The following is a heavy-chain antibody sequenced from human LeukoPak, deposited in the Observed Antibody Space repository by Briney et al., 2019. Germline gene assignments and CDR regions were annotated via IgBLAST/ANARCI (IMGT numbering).Heavy chain of an antibody. J-gene: IGHJ4*02. Sequence: SETLSLTCTVSGVSISSSSYYWGWIRQPPGKGLEWIGSIYYSGSTYYNPSLKSRVTISVDTSKNQFSLKLSSVTAADTAVYYCASGSAFDYWGQGTLVTVSS. CDR2: IYYSGST. CDR3: ASGSAFDY. D-gene: IGHD1-26*01. V-gene: IGHV4-39*01. CDR1: GVSISSSSYY.